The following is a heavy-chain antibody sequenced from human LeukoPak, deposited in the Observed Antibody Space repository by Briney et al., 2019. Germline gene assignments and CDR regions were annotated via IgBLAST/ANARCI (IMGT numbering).Heavy chain of an antibody. CDR3: AKAVVVRGYFDY. J-gene: IGHJ4*02. D-gene: IGHD3-10*01. V-gene: IGHV3-73*01. Sequence: GGSLRLSCAASGFTFSGSAMHWVRQASGKGLEWVGRIRSKANSYATAYAASVKGRFTISRDDSKNTAYLQMNSLRAEDTAVYYCAKAVVVRGYFDYWGQGTLVTVSS. CDR1: GFTFSGSA. CDR2: IRSKANSYAT.